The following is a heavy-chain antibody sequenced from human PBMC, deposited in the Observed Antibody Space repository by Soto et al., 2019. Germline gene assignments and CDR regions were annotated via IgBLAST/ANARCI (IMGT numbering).Heavy chain of an antibody. CDR1: GYTFTSYG. Sequence: QVQLVQSGAEVKKPGASVKVSCKASGYTFTSYGISWVRQAPGQGLEWMGWISAYNGNTNYAQKLQGRVTMTTDTSTSTADMELRSLRSDDTAVYYCARDNGDFWRQYYGMDVWGQGTTVTVSS. J-gene: IGHJ6*02. CDR2: ISAYNGNT. V-gene: IGHV1-18*04. CDR3: ARDNGDFWRQYYGMDV. D-gene: IGHD3-3*01.